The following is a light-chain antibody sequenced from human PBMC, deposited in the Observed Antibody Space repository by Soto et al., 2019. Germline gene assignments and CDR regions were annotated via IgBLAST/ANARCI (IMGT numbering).Light chain of an antibody. CDR1: QAVNTR. CDR2: GAS. J-gene: IGKJ5*01. V-gene: IGKV3-20*01. Sequence: EIVLTQSPATLSSFPGDRVTLSCRASQAVNTRLAWYQHKPGQAPRLLIYGASTRATGIPDRFSGSGSGTHFTLTISRLEPGDFAVYYCQHFGGTTFTFGQGTRLEIK. CDR3: QHFGGTTFT.